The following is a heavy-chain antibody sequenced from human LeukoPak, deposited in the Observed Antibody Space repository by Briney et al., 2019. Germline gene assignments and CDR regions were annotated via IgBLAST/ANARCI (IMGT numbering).Heavy chain of an antibody. CDR2: IKQDGSKK. J-gene: IGHJ3*02. V-gene: IGHV3-7*01. CDR1: GFTFSSYW. Sequence: GGSLRLSCAASGFTFSSYWMSWVRQAPGKGLEWVANIKQDGSKKYYVDSVKGRFTISRDNAKNSLYLQMNSLRAEDTAVYYCARAAPHYYDSSGLDAFDIWGQGTMVTVSS. D-gene: IGHD3-22*01. CDR3: ARAAPHYYDSSGLDAFDI.